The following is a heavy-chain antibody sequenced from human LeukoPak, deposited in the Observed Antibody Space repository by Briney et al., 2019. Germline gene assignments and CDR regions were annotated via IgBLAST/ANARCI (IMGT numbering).Heavy chain of an antibody. D-gene: IGHD3-10*01. CDR1: GFTFSSYA. CDR2: ISSGSGYI. J-gene: IGHJ4*02. Sequence: PGGSLRLSCAASGFTFSSYAMSWVRQAPGRGLEWVSSISSGSGYIHYADSVKGRFTISRDNARKSLYLHMNSLRAEDTAVYYCARDGLGIDYWGQGTLVTVSS. CDR3: ARDGLGIDY. V-gene: IGHV3-21*01.